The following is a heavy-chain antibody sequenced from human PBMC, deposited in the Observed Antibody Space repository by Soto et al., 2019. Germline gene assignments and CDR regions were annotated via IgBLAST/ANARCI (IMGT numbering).Heavy chain of an antibody. CDR2: ISGSGGST. D-gene: IGHD6-13*01. Sequence: GSLRLSCAASGFTFSSYAMSWVRQAPGKGLEWVSAISGSGGSTYYADSVKGRFTISRDNSKNTLYLQMNSLRAEDTAVYYCAKDTLYSSSWYVFGWFDPWGQGTLVTVSS. J-gene: IGHJ5*02. CDR1: GFTFSSYA. CDR3: AKDTLYSSSWYVFGWFDP. V-gene: IGHV3-23*01.